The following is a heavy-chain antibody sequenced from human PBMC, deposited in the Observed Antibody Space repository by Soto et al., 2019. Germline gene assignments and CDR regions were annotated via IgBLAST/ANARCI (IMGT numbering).Heavy chain of an antibody. V-gene: IGHV4-4*02. CDR1: GGSVRAPDW. D-gene: IGHD1-1*01. CDR3: ARVRQGCSANNCYFDP. CDR2: VHISGHS. J-gene: IGHJ5*01. Sequence: NPSETLSLTCTLSGGSVRAPDWWNFVRQSPDKGLEWIAEVHISGHSNYNPSLRSRVSVSIDSSKNQFYLNLNSVTAADTAIYYCARVRQGCSANNCYFDPWGQGTQVTVSS.